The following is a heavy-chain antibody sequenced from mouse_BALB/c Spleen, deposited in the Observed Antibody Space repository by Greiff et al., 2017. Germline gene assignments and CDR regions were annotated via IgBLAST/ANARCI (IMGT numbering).Heavy chain of an antibody. D-gene: IGHD1-2*01. Sequence: EVQGVESGGGLVQPGGSLRLSCATSGFTFSDFYMEWVRQPPGKRLEWIAASRNKANDYTTEYSASVKGRFIVSRDTSQSILYLQMNALRAEDTASYYCARDEFLTTATWYFDVWGAGTTVTVSS. CDR1: GFTFSDFY. CDR3: ARDEFLTTATWYFDV. CDR2: SRNKANDYTT. J-gene: IGHJ1*01. V-gene: IGHV7-1*02.